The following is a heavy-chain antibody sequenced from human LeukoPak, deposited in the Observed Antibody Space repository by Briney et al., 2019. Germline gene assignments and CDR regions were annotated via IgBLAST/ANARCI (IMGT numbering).Heavy chain of an antibody. CDR1: GFTFSSYA. Sequence: GGSLRLSCAASGFTFSSYAMSWVRQAPGKGLEWVSAISGSGGSTHYADSVKGRFTISRDNSKNTLYLQMNSLRAEDTAVYYCAKGQWFGESSRGMDVWGQGPRSPSP. CDR3: AKGQWFGESSRGMDV. V-gene: IGHV3-23*01. J-gene: IGHJ6*02. D-gene: IGHD3-10*01. CDR2: ISGSGGST.